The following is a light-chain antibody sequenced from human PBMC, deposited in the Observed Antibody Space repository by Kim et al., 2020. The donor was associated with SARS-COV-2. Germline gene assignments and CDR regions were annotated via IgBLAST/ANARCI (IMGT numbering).Light chain of an antibody. CDR1: VLAKKY. Sequence: SYELTQPSSVSVSPGQKARITCSGDVLAKKYARWFQQKPGQAPVLVIYKDSERPSGIPERFSGSSSGTTVTLTISGAQVEDEADYYCYSAADNNPWVFGGGTQLTVL. V-gene: IGLV3-27*01. CDR3: YSAADNNPWV. J-gene: IGLJ3*02. CDR2: KDS.